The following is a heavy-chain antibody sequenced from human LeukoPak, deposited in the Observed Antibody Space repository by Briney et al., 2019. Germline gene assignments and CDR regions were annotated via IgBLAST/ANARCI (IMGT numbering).Heavy chain of an antibody. J-gene: IGHJ4*02. V-gene: IGHV3-30-3*01. CDR3: ARDGWYDSSGYYVGYYFDY. Sequence: GGSLRLSCAASGFTFSSYAMPWVRRAPGKGLEWVAVISYDGSNKYYADSVKGRFTISRDNSKNTLYLQMNSLRAEDTAVYHCARDGWYDSSGYYVGYYFDYWGQGTLVTVSS. CDR1: GFTFSSYA. D-gene: IGHD3-22*01. CDR2: ISYDGSNK.